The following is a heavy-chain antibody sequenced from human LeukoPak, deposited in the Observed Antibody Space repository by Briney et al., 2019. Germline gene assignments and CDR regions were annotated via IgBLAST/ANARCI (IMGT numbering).Heavy chain of an antibody. V-gene: IGHV3-30*03. D-gene: IGHD2-2*01. CDR1: GFTSSSYG. CDR2: ISYDGSNK. CDR3: ARDPSPRTSYYYYYMDV. Sequence: GGSLRLSCAASGFTSSSYGMHWVRQAPGKGLEWVAVISYDGSNKYYADSVKGRFTISRDNSKNTLYLQMNSLRVEDTAVYYCARDPSPRTSYYYYYMDVWGKGTTVTVSS. J-gene: IGHJ6*03.